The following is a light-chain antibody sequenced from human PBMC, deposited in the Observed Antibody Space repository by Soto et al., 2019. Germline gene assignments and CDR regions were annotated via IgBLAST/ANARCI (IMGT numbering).Light chain of an antibody. CDR2: EVN. J-gene: IGLJ2*01. CDR3: SSYAGNNNLL. V-gene: IGLV2-8*01. Sequence: QAVVTQPPSASGSPGQSVTISCTGTSSDVGGYNSVSWYQQHPGKAPKLMTYEVNKRPSGVPDRFSGSKSGNTASLTVSGLQAEDEADYYCSSYAGNNNLLFGGGTKLTVL. CDR1: SSDVGGYNS.